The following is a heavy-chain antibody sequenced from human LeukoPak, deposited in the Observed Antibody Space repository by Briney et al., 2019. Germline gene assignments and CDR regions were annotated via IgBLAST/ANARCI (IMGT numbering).Heavy chain of an antibody. J-gene: IGHJ4*02. Sequence: SETLSLTCTVSGGSISSYYWSWIRQPPGKGLEWIGEINHSGSTNYNPSLKSRVTISVDTSKNQFSLKLSSVTAADTAVYYCARDSRVYDFWSGYPFDYWGQGTLVTVSS. CDR3: ARDSRVYDFWSGYPFDY. CDR1: GGSISSYY. D-gene: IGHD3-3*01. V-gene: IGHV4-34*01. CDR2: INHSGST.